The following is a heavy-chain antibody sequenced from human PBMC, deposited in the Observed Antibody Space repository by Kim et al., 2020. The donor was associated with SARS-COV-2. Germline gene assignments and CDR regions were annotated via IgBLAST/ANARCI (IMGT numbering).Heavy chain of an antibody. Sequence: GGSLRLSCAASGFTFRSYRMNWVRQAPGKGLEWISSISSSSSYIYYADSVKGRFTISRDNARASLYLQMNSLRAEDTAVYYCARVLTSGWSYFDYWGQGTLVTVSS. CDR3: ARVLTSGWSYFDY. V-gene: IGHV3-21*04. CDR1: GFTFRSYR. CDR2: ISSSSSYI. D-gene: IGHD6-19*01. J-gene: IGHJ4*02.